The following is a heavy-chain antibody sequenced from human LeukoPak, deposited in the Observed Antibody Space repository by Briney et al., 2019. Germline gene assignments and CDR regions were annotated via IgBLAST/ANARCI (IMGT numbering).Heavy chain of an antibody. CDR1: GFTFSSYA. V-gene: IGHV3-23*01. Sequence: PGGSLRLSCAASGFTFSSYAMSWVRQAPGKGLEWVSGVSGSGGSTYYADSVKGRFTISRDQSKNTLYLQMNSLRAEDTAVYYCAKDPTYYYYYMDVWGKGTTVTVSS. J-gene: IGHJ6*03. CDR2: VSGSGGST. CDR3: AKDPTYYYYYMDV.